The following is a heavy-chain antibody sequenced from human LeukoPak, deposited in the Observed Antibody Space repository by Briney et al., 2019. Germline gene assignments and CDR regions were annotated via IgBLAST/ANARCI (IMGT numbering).Heavy chain of an antibody. D-gene: IGHD3-22*01. V-gene: IGHV3-23*01. CDR2: IDSSGGST. Sequence: GGSLRLSCAASGFTFSSYAMSWVRQAPGKGLEWVSAIDSSGGSTFYAACVKGRFTISSGNSKNTLYLQMNSLRAEDTAVYYCAKPITMIVVATNLDSWGQGTLVTVSS. J-gene: IGHJ4*02. CDR1: GFTFSSYA. CDR3: AKPITMIVVATNLDS.